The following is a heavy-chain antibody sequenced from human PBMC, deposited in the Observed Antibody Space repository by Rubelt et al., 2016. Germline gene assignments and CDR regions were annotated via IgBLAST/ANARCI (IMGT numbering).Heavy chain of an antibody. CDR3: VRAVGPSSGFDI. V-gene: IGHV4-59*01. Sequence: QVQLQESGPGLVKPSETLSLTCTVSGGSISTYSWTWVRQSPGKGLEWIGYVYYNGKTDYNPSLRRRVTISGDTSKSQFSRGLTCMTAGETAVDYCVRAVGPSSGFDIWGPGIPVTVSS. CDR1: GGSISTYS. J-gene: IGHJ4*02. D-gene: IGHD1-26*01. CDR2: VYYNGKT.